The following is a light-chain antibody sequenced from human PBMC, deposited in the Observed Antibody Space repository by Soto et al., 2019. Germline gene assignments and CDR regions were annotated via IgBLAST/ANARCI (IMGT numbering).Light chain of an antibody. CDR1: QSVSSN. J-gene: IGKJ3*01. CDR3: QQYNKWPLT. V-gene: IGKV3-15*01. Sequence: EIVMTQSPATLSVSPGERATLSCRASQSVSSNLAWYQQKPGQAPRLLIYGASTRATGIPARFSGSGSGTELTLTISSLQSEDFAVYYCQQYNKWPLTFGPGTKVDIK. CDR2: GAS.